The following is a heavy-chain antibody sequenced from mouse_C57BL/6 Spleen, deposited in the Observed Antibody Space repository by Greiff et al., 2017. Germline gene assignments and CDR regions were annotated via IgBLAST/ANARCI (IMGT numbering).Heavy chain of an antibody. CDR2: IWSGDST. CDR3: DNNGDYDQNAFDY. V-gene: IGHV2-5*01. Sequence: VNVVESGPGLVQPSQSLSISCTASGYSFTSYGVHWVRQSPGKGLEWLGVIWSGDSTDNYETFLSRLSITTDNSKCHVFFKMNSLQAADTARYYCDNNGDYDQNAFDYWGQGTSLTVSS. CDR1: GYSFTSYG. J-gene: IGHJ2*02. D-gene: IGHD2-4*01.